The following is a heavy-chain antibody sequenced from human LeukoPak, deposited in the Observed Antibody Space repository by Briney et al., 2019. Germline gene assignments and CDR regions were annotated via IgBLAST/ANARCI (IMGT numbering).Heavy chain of an antibody. J-gene: IGHJ4*02. D-gene: IGHD5-18*01. CDR3: ARDMDTAMVPGVFDY. CDR1: GGTFSSYA. CDR2: IIPIFGTA. Sequence: ASVKVSCKASGGTFSSYAISWVRQAPGQGLEWVGGIIPIFGTANYAQKFQGRVTITMDESTSTAYMELSSLRSEDTAVYYCARDMDTAMVPGVFDYWGQGTLVTVSP. V-gene: IGHV1-69*05.